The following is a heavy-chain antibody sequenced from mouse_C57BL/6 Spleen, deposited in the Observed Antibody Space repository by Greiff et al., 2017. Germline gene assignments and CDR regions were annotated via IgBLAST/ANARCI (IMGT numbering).Heavy chain of an antibody. CDR2: IYPGNSDT. CDR1: GYTFTSYW. CDR3: TNSNPLYYAMDY. J-gene: IGHJ4*01. Sequence: EVQGVESGTVLARPGASVKMSCKTSGYTFTSYWMHWVKQRPGQGLEWIGAIYPGNSDTSYNQKFKGKAKLTAVTSASTAYMELSSLTNEDSAVYYCTNSNPLYYAMDYWGQGTSVTVSS. V-gene: IGHV1-5*01. D-gene: IGHD2-5*01.